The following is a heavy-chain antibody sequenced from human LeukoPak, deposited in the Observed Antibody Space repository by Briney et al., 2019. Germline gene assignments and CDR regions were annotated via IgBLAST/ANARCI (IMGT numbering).Heavy chain of an antibody. Sequence: PSXTLSLTCTVSGGSIGPYYWSWLRQPAGKALEWIGRIYTTGSTNYNPSLKSRVTMSLDTSKNQFSPKLSSVTAADTAVYYCARSGGSGFQLDSWGQGTLVTVSS. CDR1: GGSIGPYY. CDR2: IYTTGST. CDR3: ARSGGSGFQLDS. J-gene: IGHJ4*02. D-gene: IGHD3-16*01. V-gene: IGHV4-4*07.